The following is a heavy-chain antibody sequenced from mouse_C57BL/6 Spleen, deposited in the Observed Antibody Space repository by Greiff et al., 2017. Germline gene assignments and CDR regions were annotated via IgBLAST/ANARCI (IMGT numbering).Heavy chain of an antibody. CDR2: ISSGGDYI. CDR3: TRENYYGTWYFDV. D-gene: IGHD1-1*01. V-gene: IGHV5-9-1*02. Sequence: EVHLVESGEGLVKPGGSLKLSCAASGFTFSSYAMSWVRQTPEKRLEWVAYISSGGDYIYYADTVKGRFTISRDNARNTLYLQMSSLKSEDTAMYYSTRENYYGTWYFDVWGTGTTVRVSS. CDR1: GFTFSSYA. J-gene: IGHJ1*03.